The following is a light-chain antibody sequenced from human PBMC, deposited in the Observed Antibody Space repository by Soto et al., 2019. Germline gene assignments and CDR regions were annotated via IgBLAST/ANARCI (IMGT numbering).Light chain of an antibody. V-gene: IGKV3-20*01. Sequence: EILLTQSPGTLSLSPGERATLACRASQSVSSSYLAWYQQKPGQAPRLLIYGASSRDTGIPGRFSGSGSGTEFTLTISSLQPDDFATYYCQQYNSYSWTFGQGTKVDIK. CDR1: QSVSSSY. CDR2: GAS. CDR3: QQYNSYSWT. J-gene: IGKJ1*01.